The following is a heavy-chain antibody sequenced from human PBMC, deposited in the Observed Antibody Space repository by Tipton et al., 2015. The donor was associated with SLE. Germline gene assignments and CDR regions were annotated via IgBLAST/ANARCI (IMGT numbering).Heavy chain of an antibody. CDR3: ARNRGGLVESHFMDV. V-gene: IGHV3-33*01. CDR2: IWYDGSNK. J-gene: IGHJ6*03. CDR1: GFTFRAYG. Sequence: RSLRLSCAASGFTFRAYGTHWVRQAPGKGLEWVAFIWYDGSNKYYADSVKGRFTVSKDISKNTLSLQMNSLRVDDTAVYYCARNRGGLVESHFMDVWGKGTTVTVSS. D-gene: IGHD2-8*02.